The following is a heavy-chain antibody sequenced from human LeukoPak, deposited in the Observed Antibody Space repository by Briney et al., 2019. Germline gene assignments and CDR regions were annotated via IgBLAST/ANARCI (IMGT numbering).Heavy chain of an antibody. Sequence: SEALSLTCAVYGGSFSGNYWSWIRQPPGKGLEWIGEINHSGSTNYNPSLKSRVTISVDTSKNQFSLKLSSVTAADTAVYYCARELRPRTTNWGFFRSYWYFALWGRGTLVTVSS. CDR1: GGSFSGNY. V-gene: IGHV4-34*01. D-gene: IGHD7-27*01. J-gene: IGHJ2*01. CDR3: ARELRPRTTNWGFFRSYWYFAL. CDR2: INHSGST.